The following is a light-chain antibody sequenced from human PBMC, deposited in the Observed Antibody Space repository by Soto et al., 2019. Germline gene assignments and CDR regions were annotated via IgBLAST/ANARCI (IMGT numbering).Light chain of an antibody. Sequence: QSALTQPASVTGSPGQSITLSCTGTSSDIGGYDYVSWYQRHPGKAPKLIIYDVNNRPSGVSNRFSGSKSGNTASLTISGVQAVDEADYYCTSYASGSSHVVFGGGTKLTVL. CDR3: TSYASGSSHVV. J-gene: IGLJ2*01. CDR1: SSDIGGYDY. V-gene: IGLV2-14*01. CDR2: DVN.